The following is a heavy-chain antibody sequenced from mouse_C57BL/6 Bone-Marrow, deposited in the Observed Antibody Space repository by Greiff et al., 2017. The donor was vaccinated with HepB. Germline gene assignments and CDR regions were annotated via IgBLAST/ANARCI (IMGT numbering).Heavy chain of an antibody. CDR1: GYSFTGYF. CDR2: INPYNGDT. J-gene: IGHJ4*01. CDR3: ARAGYAYYSNYGVVDY. Sequence: EVMLVESGPELVKPGDSVKISCKASGYSFTGYFMNWVMQSHGKSLEWIGRINPYNGDTFYNQKFKGKATLTVDKSSSTAHMELRSLTSEDSAVYYCARAGYAYYSNYGVVDYWGQGTSVTVSS. V-gene: IGHV1-20*01. D-gene: IGHD2-5*01.